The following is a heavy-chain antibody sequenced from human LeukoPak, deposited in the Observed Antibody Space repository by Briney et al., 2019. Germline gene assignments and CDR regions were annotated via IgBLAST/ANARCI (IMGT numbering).Heavy chain of an antibody. CDR3: ASPYSSSSSRVPLYYYYMDV. D-gene: IGHD6-6*01. CDR2: INPSGGST. Sequence: ASVKVSCKASGYSFTSYYMHWVRQAPGQGLEWMGIINPSGGSTSYAQKFQGRVTMTRDTSTSTVYMELSSLRSEDTAVYYCASPYSSSSSRVPLYYYYMDVWGKGTTVTVSS. CDR1: GYSFTSYY. J-gene: IGHJ6*03. V-gene: IGHV1-46*01.